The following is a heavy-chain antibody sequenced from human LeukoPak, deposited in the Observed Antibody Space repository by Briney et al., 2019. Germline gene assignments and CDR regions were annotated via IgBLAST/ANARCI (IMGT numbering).Heavy chain of an antibody. V-gene: IGHV3-20*04. CDR2: INWTGGST. Sequence: GGSLRLSCAASGFTFDDSGMSWVRQAPGKGLEWVSGINWTGGSTGYADSVKGRFTISRDNSKNTLYLQMNSLRAEDTAVYYCAKGIGTSPDYWGQGTLVTVSS. D-gene: IGHD3-10*01. CDR1: GFTFDDSG. J-gene: IGHJ4*02. CDR3: AKGIGTSPDY.